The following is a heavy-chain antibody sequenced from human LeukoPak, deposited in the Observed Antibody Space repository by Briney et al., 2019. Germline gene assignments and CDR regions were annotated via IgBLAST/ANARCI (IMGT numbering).Heavy chain of an antibody. D-gene: IGHD1-26*01. CDR1: GGSFFDYY. CDR3: CLVGDKEATDPLPLDY. CDR2: VNHNGNT. J-gene: IGHJ4*02. V-gene: IGHV4-34*01. Sequence: PSDTLSLTCAVSGGSFFDYYWNWIRQSPGQGLEWVGEVNHNGNTTYNASLNNRLTIFEDTAKNEFSRKMSSVTAADTGVYYRCLVGDKEATDPLPLDYWGRGMLVTVSS.